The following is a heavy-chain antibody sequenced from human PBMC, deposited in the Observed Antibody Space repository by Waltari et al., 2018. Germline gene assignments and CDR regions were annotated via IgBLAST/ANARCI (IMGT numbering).Heavy chain of an antibody. D-gene: IGHD5-12*01. J-gene: IGHJ4*02. V-gene: IGHV4-34*01. CDR1: GGSFSGYY. Sequence: QVQLQQWGAGLLKPSETLSLTCAVYGGSFSGYYWSWIRQPPGKGLEWIGEINHRGSTNYNPSLKSRVTISVDTSKNQFSLKLSSVTAADTAVYYCAGRGSGYERSFDYWGQGTLVTVSS. CDR2: INHRGST. CDR3: AGRGSGYERSFDY.